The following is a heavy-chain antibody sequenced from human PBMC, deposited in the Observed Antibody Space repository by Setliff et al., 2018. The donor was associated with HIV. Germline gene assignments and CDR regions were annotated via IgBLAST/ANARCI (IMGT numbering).Heavy chain of an antibody. CDR3: ARHGTWNSQRFHFDY. CDR1: GGSISSYY. V-gene: IGHV4-59*08. Sequence: PSETLSLTCTVSGGSISSYYWSWIRQPPGKGLEWIGYIYYSGSTNYNPSLKSRVTISVDTSKNQFSLKLNSVTAADTAVYYCARHGTWNSQRFHFDYWGQGTPVTVSS. J-gene: IGHJ4*02. D-gene: IGHD1-7*01. CDR2: IYYSGST.